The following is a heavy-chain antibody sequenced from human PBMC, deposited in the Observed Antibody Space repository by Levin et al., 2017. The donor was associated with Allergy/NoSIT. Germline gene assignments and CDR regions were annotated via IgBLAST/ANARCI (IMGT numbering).Heavy chain of an antibody. Sequence: GASVKVSCKASGYTFTSYGISWVRQAPGQGLEWMGWISAYNGNTNYAQKLQGRVTMTTDTSTSTAYMELRSLRSDDTAVYYCARGTLYDFWSGSYYYGMDVWGQGTTVTVSS. J-gene: IGHJ6*02. CDR3: ARGTLYDFWSGSYYYGMDV. V-gene: IGHV1-18*01. CDR2: ISAYNGNT. CDR1: GYTFTSYG. D-gene: IGHD3-3*01.